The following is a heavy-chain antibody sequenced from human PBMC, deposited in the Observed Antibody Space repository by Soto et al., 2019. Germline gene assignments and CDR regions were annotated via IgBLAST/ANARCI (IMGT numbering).Heavy chain of an antibody. Sequence: QVQLVESEGGVVQPGRSLRLSCAASGFPFNTHALHWVRQAPGKGLEWVATISFDAYNVYYADSVKGRFTISRDESKNTLYLQMTSLRVEDTAVYYCARDVRRVLRGIDYWGQGTLVTVSS. V-gene: IGHV3-30*04. D-gene: IGHD3-10*01. CDR2: ISFDAYNV. CDR3: ARDVRRVLRGIDY. CDR1: GFPFNTHA. J-gene: IGHJ4*02.